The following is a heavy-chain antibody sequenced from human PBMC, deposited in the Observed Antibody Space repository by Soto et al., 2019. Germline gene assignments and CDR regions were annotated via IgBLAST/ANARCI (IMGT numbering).Heavy chain of an antibody. J-gene: IGHJ4*02. Sequence: SETLSLTCTVSGGSISSGGYYWSWIRQHPGKGLEWIGYIYYSGSTYYNPSLKSRVTISVDTSKNQFSLKLSSVTAADTVVYYCASAVHLMAHPFYWGQGTLVTVSS. D-gene: IGHD3-3*02. V-gene: IGHV4-31*03. CDR1: GGSISSGGYY. CDR2: IYYSGST. CDR3: ASAVHLMAHPFY.